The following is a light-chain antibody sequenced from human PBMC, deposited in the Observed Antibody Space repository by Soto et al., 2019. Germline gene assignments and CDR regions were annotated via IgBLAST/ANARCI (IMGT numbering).Light chain of an antibody. Sequence: EIVMTQSPATLSVSPGERATLSCRASQSVGRNLAWYQQKPGQAPRLLIYGASTRATGIPARFSGRGSGTEFTLTISSLQSADFAVYSCQQYNEWPSFGQGTKV. CDR2: GAS. CDR3: QQYNEWPS. CDR1: QSVGRN. V-gene: IGKV3-15*01. J-gene: IGKJ1*01.